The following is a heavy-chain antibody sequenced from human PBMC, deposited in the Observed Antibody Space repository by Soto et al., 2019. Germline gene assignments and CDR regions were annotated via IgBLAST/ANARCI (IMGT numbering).Heavy chain of an antibody. CDR2: IIPIFGAA. CDR3: ARAYCGGDCTRSYYYYSMDV. D-gene: IGHD2-21*02. CDR1: GGTFNNYA. V-gene: IGHV1-69*01. Sequence: QVQLVQSGAEVKKPGSSVKVSCKASGGTFNNYAISWVRQAPGQGLEWMGGIIPIFGAAHYAQKFQGRVTITADESTSTSYMELSSLRSEDTAVYYCARAYCGGDCTRSYYYYSMDVWGQETTVSVPS. J-gene: IGHJ6*02.